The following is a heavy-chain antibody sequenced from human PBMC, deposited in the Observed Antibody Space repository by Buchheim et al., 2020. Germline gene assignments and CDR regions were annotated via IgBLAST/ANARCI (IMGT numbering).Heavy chain of an antibody. D-gene: IGHD6-6*01. J-gene: IGHJ4*02. CDR1: GFMFSSYG. Sequence: EVQLVESGGGLVQPGGSLRLSCAASGFMFSSYGMNWVRQAPGKGLEWISYIDSSRSTINYADSVRGRFTISRDNPAHSPYPQMNSLRDEDRAVYYCARVTYSISSRFDYWGQGTL. CDR2: IDSSRSTI. V-gene: IGHV3-48*02. CDR3: ARVTYSISSRFDY.